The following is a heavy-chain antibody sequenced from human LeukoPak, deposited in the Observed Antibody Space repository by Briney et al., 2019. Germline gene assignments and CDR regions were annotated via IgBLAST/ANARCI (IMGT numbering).Heavy chain of an antibody. J-gene: IGHJ4*02. V-gene: IGHV3-30-3*01. CDR3: ARTSNPTTVTTFINYFDY. CDR1: GFTFSSYA. D-gene: IGHD4-17*01. Sequence: GRSLRLSCAASGFTFSSYAMHWVRQAPGKGLEWVAVISYDGSNKYYADSVKGRFTISRDNAKNSLYLQMNSLRAEDTAVYYCARTSNPTTVTTFINYFDYWGQGTLVTVSS. CDR2: ISYDGSNK.